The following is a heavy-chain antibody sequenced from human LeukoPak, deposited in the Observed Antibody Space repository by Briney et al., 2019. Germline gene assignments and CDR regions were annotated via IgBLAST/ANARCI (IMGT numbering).Heavy chain of an antibody. CDR3: ARDQVFDY. V-gene: IGHV3-66*01. Sequence: GGSLRLSCAASGFTVSSNYMSWVRQAPGKGLEWVSVIYSGDSTYYADSVKGRFTISRDNSKNTLYLQMNCLRAEDTAVYYCARDQVFDYWGQGTLVTVSS. J-gene: IGHJ4*02. CDR1: GFTVSSNY. CDR2: IYSGDST.